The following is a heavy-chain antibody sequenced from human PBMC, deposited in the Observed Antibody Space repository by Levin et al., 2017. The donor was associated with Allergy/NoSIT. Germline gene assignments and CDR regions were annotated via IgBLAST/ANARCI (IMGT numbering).Heavy chain of an antibody. CDR1: GYSFTSYW. D-gene: IGHD2-2*01. J-gene: IGHJ3*02. CDR3: AITAQDIVVVPAAIPNDAFDI. V-gene: IGHV5-10-1*01. Sequence: GESLKISCKGSGYSFTSYWISWVRQMPGKGLEWMGRIDPSDSYTNYSPSFQGHVTISADKSISTAYLQWSSLKASDTAMYYCAITAQDIVVVPAAIPNDAFDIWGQGTMVTVSS. CDR2: IDPSDSYT.